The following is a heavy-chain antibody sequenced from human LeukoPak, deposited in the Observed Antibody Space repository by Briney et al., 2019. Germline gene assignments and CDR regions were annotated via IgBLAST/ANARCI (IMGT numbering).Heavy chain of an antibody. CDR2: INSDGSST. CDR1: GFTFSSYW. Sequence: GGSLRLSCAASGFTFSSYWMHWVRQAPGKGLVWVSRINSDGSSTSYADSVKGQFTISRDNAKNTLYLQMNSLRAEDTAVYYCARDSSEYYDFWSGYSDWGQGTLVTVSS. J-gene: IGHJ4*02. D-gene: IGHD3-3*01. V-gene: IGHV3-74*01. CDR3: ARDSSEYYDFWSGYSD.